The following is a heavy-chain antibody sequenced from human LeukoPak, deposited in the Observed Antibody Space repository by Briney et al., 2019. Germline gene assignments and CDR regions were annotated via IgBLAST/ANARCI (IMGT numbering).Heavy chain of an antibody. V-gene: IGHV4-34*01. CDR2: INHSGST. CDR1: GGSFSGYY. J-gene: IGHJ6*03. Sequence: SETLSLTCAVYGGSFSGYYWSWIRQPPGKGLEWIGEINHSGSTNYNPSLKSQVTISVDTSKNQFSLKLSSVTAADTAVYYCARQIGYCSSTSCYKRTGYYYMDVWGKGTTVTVSS. CDR3: ARQIGYCSSTSCYKRTGYYYMDV. D-gene: IGHD2-2*02.